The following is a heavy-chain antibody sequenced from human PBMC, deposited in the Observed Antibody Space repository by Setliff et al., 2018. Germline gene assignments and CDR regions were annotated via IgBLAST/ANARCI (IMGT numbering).Heavy chain of an antibody. D-gene: IGHD2-15*01. Sequence: SETLSLTCSVSGDSINNFYWNWIRQSPGTGLEWIGYIFSDGTTYYNPSLKSRVAMSVXXSKKQFSLSLSAVTAADTAKYYCARAPLDYSSRAFDFWGQGTMVTVSS. V-gene: IGHV4-59*01. J-gene: IGHJ3*01. CDR1: GDSINNFY. CDR3: ARAPLDYSSRAFDF. CDR2: IFSDGTT.